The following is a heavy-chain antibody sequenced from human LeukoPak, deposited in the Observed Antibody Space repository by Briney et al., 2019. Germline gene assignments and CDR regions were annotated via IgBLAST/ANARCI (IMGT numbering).Heavy chain of an antibody. CDR2: IRSKAYGGTT. D-gene: IGHD3-22*01. J-gene: IGHJ4*02. Sequence: GGSLRLSCTASEFTFGDYAMSWVRQAPGKGLEWVGFIRSKAYGGTTEYAASVKGRFTISRDDSKSIAYLQMNSLKTEDTAVYYCTRDLSHYYYDSSAKGGYWGQGTLVTVSS. CDR1: EFTFGDYA. V-gene: IGHV3-49*04. CDR3: TRDLSHYYYDSSAKGGY.